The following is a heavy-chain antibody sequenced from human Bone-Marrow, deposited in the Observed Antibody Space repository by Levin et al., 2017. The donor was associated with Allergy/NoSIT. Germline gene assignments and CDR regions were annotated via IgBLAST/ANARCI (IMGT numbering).Heavy chain of an antibody. J-gene: IGHJ4*02. CDR2: INHRGDT. CDR3: ARPIFCSSTTCSGPFDY. V-gene: IGHV4-34*01. D-gene: IGHD2-2*01. Sequence: SETLSLTCAVYGESFSHYYWNWIRQTPGKGLQWIGEINHRGDTKYNPSLKSRLTISVDTSKNQFSLRLTSVTAADTAVYYCARPIFCSSTTCSGPFDYWGQGTLVTVSS. CDR1: GESFSHYY.